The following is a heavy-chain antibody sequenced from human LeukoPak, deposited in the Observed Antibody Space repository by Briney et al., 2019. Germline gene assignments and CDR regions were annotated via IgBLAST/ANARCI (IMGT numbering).Heavy chain of an antibody. CDR3: ARAEWDYYDSSGYPDY. Sequence: GGSLRLSCAASGFTFSSYAMSWVRQAPGKGLEWVSYISSSGSTIYYADSVKGRFTISRDNAKNSLYLQMNSLRAEDTAVYYCARAEWDYYDSSGYPDYWGQGTLVTVSS. J-gene: IGHJ4*02. D-gene: IGHD3-22*01. V-gene: IGHV3-48*04. CDR2: ISSSGSTI. CDR1: GFTFSSYA.